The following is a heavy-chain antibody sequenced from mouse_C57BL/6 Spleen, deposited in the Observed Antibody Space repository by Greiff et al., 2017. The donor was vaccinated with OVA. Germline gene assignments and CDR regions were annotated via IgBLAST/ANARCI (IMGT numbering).Heavy chain of an antibody. V-gene: IGHV1-85*01. Sequence: QVQLQQSGPELVKPGASVKLSCKASGYTFTSYDINWVKKRNGEGLEWIGWIYRRDGSTKYNEKFKGKATLTIDTSSSTAYMELHSLTSEDSAVYFCARRDSNYAFFAYWGQGTLVTVSA. CDR1: GYTFTSYD. CDR3: ARRDSNYAFFAY. D-gene: IGHD2-5*01. CDR2: IYRRDGST. J-gene: IGHJ3*01.